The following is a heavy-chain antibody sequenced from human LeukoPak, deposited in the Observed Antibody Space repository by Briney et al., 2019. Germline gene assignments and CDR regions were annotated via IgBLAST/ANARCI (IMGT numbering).Heavy chain of an antibody. CDR2: IYYSGST. CDR1: GGSISSSSYY. Sequence: PSETLSLTCTVSGGSISSSSYYWGWIRQPPGKGLEWIGSIYYSGSTYYNPSLKSRVTISVDTPKNQFSLKLSSVTAADTAVYYCARHSGYGPGSYVVDYWGQGTLVTVSS. D-gene: IGHD3-10*01. CDR3: ARHSGYGPGSYVVDY. V-gene: IGHV4-39*01. J-gene: IGHJ4*02.